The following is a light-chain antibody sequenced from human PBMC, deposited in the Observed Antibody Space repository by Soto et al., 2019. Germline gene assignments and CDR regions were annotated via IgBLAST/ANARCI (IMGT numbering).Light chain of an antibody. Sequence: QSALTQPPSASGSPGQSVSISCSGGSSDVGGSKYVSWYQVQPGKAPKLMIYHVTYRPSGVSNRYSGSKSGNSASLTISGLQADDEADYYCCSLTTSHTYVFGSGTKVTVL. CDR3: CSLTTSHTYV. CDR2: HVT. J-gene: IGLJ1*01. CDR1: SSDVGGSKY. V-gene: IGLV2-14*03.